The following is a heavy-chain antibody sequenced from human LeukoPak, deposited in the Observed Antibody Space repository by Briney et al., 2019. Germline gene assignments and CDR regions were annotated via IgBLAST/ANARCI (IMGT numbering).Heavy chain of an antibody. CDR2: ISSSSSTI. D-gene: IGHD5-18*01. CDR3: ARGKRGYSYGYSP. V-gene: IGHV3-48*01. CDR1: GFTFSSYS. J-gene: IGHJ5*02. Sequence: GGSLRLSCAASGFTFSSYSMNWVRQAPGKGLEWVSYISSSSSTIYYADSVKGRFTISRDNAKNSLYLQMNSLRAEDTAVYYCARGKRGYSYGYSPWGQGTLVTVSS.